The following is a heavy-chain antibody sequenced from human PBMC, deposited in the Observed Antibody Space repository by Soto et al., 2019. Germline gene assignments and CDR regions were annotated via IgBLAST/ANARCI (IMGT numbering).Heavy chain of an antibody. J-gene: IGHJ6*03. CDR3: ARGSYDFWSGSYYYYYMDV. Sequence: SETLSLTCTVSGGSISSSSYYRGWIRQPPGKGLEWIGSIYYSGSTYYNPSLKSRVTISVDTSKNQFSLKLSSVTAADTAVYYCARGSYDFWSGSYYYYYMDVWGKGTTVTVSS. D-gene: IGHD3-3*01. CDR1: GGSISSSSYY. V-gene: IGHV4-39*01. CDR2: IYYSGST.